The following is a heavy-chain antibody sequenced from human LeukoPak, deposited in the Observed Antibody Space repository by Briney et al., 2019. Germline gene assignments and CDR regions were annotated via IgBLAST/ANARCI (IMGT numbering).Heavy chain of an antibody. D-gene: IGHD3-10*01. CDR2: ISGSGGST. Sequence: HPGGSLRLSCAASGFTFSTYAMSWVRLAPGKGLEWVSGISGSGGSTYYADSVKGRFTSSRDNSNNTLYVQMNSLRVEDTAVYYCAKSGGLSGSGRLAMDVWGQGGTVTVSS. V-gene: IGHV3-23*01. CDR1: GFTFSTYA. J-gene: IGHJ6*02. CDR3: AKSGGLSGSGRLAMDV.